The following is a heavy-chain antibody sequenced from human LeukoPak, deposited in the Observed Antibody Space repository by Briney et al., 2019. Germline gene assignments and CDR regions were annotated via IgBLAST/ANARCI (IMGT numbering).Heavy chain of an antibody. CDR1: GYTFTGYY. CDR2: INPNSGGT. V-gene: IGHV1-2*02. CDR3: ARRDYDFWSGYYYYFDY. J-gene: IGHJ4*02. Sequence: GASVKVSCKASGYTFTGYYMHWVRQAPGQGLEWMGWINPNSGGTNYAQKFQGRVTMTRDTSISTAYMELSRLRSDDTAVYYCARRDYDFWSGYYYYFDYWGQGTLVTVSS. D-gene: IGHD3-3*01.